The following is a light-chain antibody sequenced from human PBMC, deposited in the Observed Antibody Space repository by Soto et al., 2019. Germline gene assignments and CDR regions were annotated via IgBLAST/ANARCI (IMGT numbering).Light chain of an antibody. J-gene: IGLJ2*01. V-gene: IGLV1-44*01. CDR1: RPNIGSNT. Sequence: QSVLTQPPSASGTPGQRFTMSCSGSRPNIGSNTVNWYQQFPGTAPKVLIYSNDQRPSGVPDRFSGSKSDTSASLAISGLQSEDEADYYCAAWDDSLKVVVFGGGTKVTVL. CDR2: SND. CDR3: AAWDDSLKVVV.